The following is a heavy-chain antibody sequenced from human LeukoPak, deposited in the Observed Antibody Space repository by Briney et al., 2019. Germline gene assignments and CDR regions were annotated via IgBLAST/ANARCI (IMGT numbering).Heavy chain of an antibody. D-gene: IGHD3-3*01. Sequence: SETLSLTCTVSGGSISSYHWSWIRQPPGEGLEWIGHIYYTGRTKYNPSLKRGGTISIETTKNQYSLKLTSVTAADTAVYYCTRSLGVVIHGGMDVWGQGTTVTVSS. V-gene: IGHV4-59*01. CDR1: GGSISSYH. CDR3: TRSLGVVIHGGMDV. CDR2: IYYTGRT. J-gene: IGHJ6*02.